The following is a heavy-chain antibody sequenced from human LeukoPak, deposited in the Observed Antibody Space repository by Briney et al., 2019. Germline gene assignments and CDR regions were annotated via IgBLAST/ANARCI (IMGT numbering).Heavy chain of an antibody. CDR3: ARAPPATTDWFDP. V-gene: IGHV1-2*02. CDR1: GYTFTGYY. Sequence: ASVKVSCKASGYTFTGYYMHWVRQAPGQGLEWMGWINPNSGGTNYAQKFQGRVTMTRDTSISTAYMELSRLRSDDTAVYYCARAPPATTDWFDPWGQGTLVTVSS. D-gene: IGHD5-12*01. J-gene: IGHJ5*02. CDR2: INPNSGGT.